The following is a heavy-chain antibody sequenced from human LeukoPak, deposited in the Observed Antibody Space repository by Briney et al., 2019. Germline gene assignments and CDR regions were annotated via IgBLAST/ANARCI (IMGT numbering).Heavy chain of an antibody. CDR2: ISSDGSNK. V-gene: IGHV3-30*18. Sequence: PGGSRRLSCAASGFTFSSDGMHGGRQAPGKGLEWEAVISSDGSNKYSADSVKGRFTISRDNSKNTLYLQMNSLRAEDTAVYYCAKRAFDIWGQGTMVTVSS. CDR3: AKRAFDI. J-gene: IGHJ3*02. CDR1: GFTFSSDG.